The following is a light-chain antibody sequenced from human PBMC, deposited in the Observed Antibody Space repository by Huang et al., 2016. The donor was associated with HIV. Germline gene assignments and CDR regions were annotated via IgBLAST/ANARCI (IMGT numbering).Light chain of an antibody. V-gene: IGKV1-5*03. CDR1: LSISSW. J-gene: IGKJ2*01. CDR2: KAS. CDR3: QQYTTYFPT. Sequence: DIQMTQSPSTLSASVGDRVTITCRASLSISSWLAWYQQKPGKAPKLLSYKASSLESWVPSRFSGSGSGTEFTLTISSLQPDDFATYYCQQYTTYFPTFGQGTKLEIK.